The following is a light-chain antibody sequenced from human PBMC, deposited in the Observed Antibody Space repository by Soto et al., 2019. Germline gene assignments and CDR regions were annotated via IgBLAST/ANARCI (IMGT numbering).Light chain of an antibody. CDR1: SSDIGGYDY. CDR3: CSYPSRSTPSI. J-gene: IGLJ2*01. V-gene: IGLV2-14*03. CDR2: DVS. Sequence: QSALTQPASVSWSPGHSITSSCTGTSSDIGGYDYVSWYQQHPGKAPKLIIYDVSNRPSGVSNRFSGSKSGNTASLTISGLQAEDEADDYCCSYPSRSTPSIFGGGTKLTVL.